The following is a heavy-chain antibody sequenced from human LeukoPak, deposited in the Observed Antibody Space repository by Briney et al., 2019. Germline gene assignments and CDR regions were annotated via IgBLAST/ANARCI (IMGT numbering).Heavy chain of an antibody. Sequence: GGSLRLSCAASGFTLSNYAMSWVRQTPGKGLQWVSAVSGSGGSTYYADSVKGRFTISRDNSQNTLYLQMNSLRAEDTAVYYCAKVGATQDFWGQGTLVTVSS. CDR1: GFTLSNYA. V-gene: IGHV3-23*01. D-gene: IGHD1-26*01. CDR3: AKVGATQDF. CDR2: VSGSGGST. J-gene: IGHJ4*02.